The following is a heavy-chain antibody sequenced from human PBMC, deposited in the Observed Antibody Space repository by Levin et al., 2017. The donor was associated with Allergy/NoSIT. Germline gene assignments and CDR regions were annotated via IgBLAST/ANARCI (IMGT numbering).Heavy chain of an antibody. CDR3: TKGLSTTMVDFDY. Sequence: SCSTSGFTFDDYTMTWFRQAPGKGLEWVGFITSNTYGATTQYAASVKGRFTISRDASKRVDYLQMNSLKTEDTAVYFCTKGLSTTMVDFDYWGQGTLITVSS. D-gene: IGHD5-18*01. CDR2: ITSNTYGATT. CDR1: GFTFDDYT. J-gene: IGHJ4*02. V-gene: IGHV3-49*03.